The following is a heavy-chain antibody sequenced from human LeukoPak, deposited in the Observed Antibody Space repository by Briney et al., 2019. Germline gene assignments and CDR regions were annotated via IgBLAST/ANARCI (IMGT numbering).Heavy chain of an antibody. CDR3: ASGSTSYYYYYMDV. J-gene: IGHJ6*03. D-gene: IGHD2-2*01. V-gene: IGHV3-30*03. CDR1: GFTFSSYG. Sequence: GGSLRLSCAASGFTFSSYGMHWVRQAPGKGLEWVAVISYDGSNKYYADSVKGRFTISRDNSKNTLYLQMNSLRAEDTAVYYCASGSTSYYYYYMDVWGKGTTVTVSS. CDR2: ISYDGSNK.